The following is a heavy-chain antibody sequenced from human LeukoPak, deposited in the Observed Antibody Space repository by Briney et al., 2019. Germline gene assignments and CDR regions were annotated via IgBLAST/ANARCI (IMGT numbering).Heavy chain of an antibody. D-gene: IGHD1/OR15-1a*01. V-gene: IGHV3-30-3*01. CDR2: ISFDGSNE. J-gene: IGHJ4*02. CDR1: GCTLSSFA. Sequence: GGSLRLSCAASGCTLSSFAMHWVRQAPGKGLEWVAFISFDGSNEYYADSVKGRFTISRDNSKNTLYLQMNSLRVEDTAVYYCAKVNSNNFDYWGQGTLVTVSS. CDR3: AKVNSNNFDY.